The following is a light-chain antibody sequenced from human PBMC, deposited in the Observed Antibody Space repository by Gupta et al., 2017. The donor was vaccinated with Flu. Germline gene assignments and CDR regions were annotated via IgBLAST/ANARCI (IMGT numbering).Light chain of an antibody. CDR3: QAWDSNTAV. V-gene: IGLV3-1*01. CDR1: RLGNKY. J-gene: IGLJ2*01. CDR2: QDM. Sequence: SYELTQLPSVSVSPGQTASITCSGDRLGNKYVCWYQQKPGQSPVLVIYQDMKRPSGIPERFSGSNSGNTATLTISGTQAMDEADYYCQAWDSNTAVLGGGTKLTVL.